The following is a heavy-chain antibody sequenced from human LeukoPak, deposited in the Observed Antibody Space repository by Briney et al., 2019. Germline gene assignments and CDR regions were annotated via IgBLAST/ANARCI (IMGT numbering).Heavy chain of an antibody. CDR2: IYYSGST. Sequence: PSQTLSLTCTVSGGSISSGDYYWRWIRQPPGKGLEWIGYIYYSGSTYYNPSLKSRVTISVDTSKNQFSLKLSSVSAADTAVYYCARAFDDSSGYPQDIWGQGTMVTVSS. V-gene: IGHV4-30-4*01. D-gene: IGHD3-22*01. J-gene: IGHJ3*02. CDR3: ARAFDDSSGYPQDI. CDR1: GGSISSGDYY.